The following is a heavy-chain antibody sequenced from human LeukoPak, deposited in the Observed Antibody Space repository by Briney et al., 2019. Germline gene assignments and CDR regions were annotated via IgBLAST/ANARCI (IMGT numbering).Heavy chain of an antibody. D-gene: IGHD6-19*01. CDR1: GFTFSSYG. J-gene: IGHJ4*02. V-gene: IGHV3-33*01. CDR2: IWYDGSNK. CDR3: ARQLSGWYDADPY. Sequence: GRSLRLSCAASGFTFSSYGMHWVRQAPGKGLEWVAVIWYDGSNKYYADSVKGRFTISRDNSKNTLYLQMSSLRAEDTAVYYCARQLSGWYDADPYWGQGTLVTVSS.